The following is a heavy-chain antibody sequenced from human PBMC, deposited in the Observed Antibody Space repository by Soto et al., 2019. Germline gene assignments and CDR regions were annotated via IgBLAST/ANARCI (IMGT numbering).Heavy chain of an antibody. D-gene: IGHD2-2*03. Sequence: GESLKISCAASGFTFSSYAMSWVRQAPGKGLEWVSAISGSGGSTYYADSVKGRFTISRDNSKNTLYLQMNSLRAEDTAVYYCAKHAGYCSSTSCYAGEDYWGQGTLVTVSS. CDR1: GFTFSSYA. J-gene: IGHJ4*02. CDR2: ISGSGGST. CDR3: AKHAGYCSSTSCYAGEDY. V-gene: IGHV3-23*01.